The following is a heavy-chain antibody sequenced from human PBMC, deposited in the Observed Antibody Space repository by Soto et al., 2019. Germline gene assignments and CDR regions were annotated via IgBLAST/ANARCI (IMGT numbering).Heavy chain of an antibody. Sequence: SETRSRTWTVSGDSISSSSYYWGWIRQPPGKGLEWIGCIYHTGTTYYNPSLKSRVTISVDTSKNQFSLKLSSVTAADTAVYYCARPYFSSSSMFDYWGQGTL. CDR3: ARPYFSSSSMFDY. J-gene: IGHJ4*02. V-gene: IGHV4-39*01. D-gene: IGHD6-6*01. CDR2: IYHTGTT. CDR1: GDSISSSSYY.